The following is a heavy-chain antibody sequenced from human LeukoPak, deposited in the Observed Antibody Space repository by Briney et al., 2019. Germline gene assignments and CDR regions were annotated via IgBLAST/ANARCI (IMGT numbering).Heavy chain of an antibody. CDR1: GGSISSYY. J-gene: IGHJ4*02. Sequence: SETLSLTCTVSGGSISSYYWGWIRQPPGKGLEWIGYISGSTNYNPSLKSRVTISIDTSKNQFSLKVSSVTAADTAVYYCVRLRGGSYYDYWGQGTLVTVSS. CDR3: VRLRGGSYYDY. CDR2: ISGST. V-gene: IGHV4-59*08. D-gene: IGHD1-26*01.